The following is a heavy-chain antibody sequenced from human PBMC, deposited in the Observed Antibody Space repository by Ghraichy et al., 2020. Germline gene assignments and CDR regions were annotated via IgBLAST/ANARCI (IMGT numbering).Heavy chain of an antibody. J-gene: IGHJ4*02. CDR2: IYTSASASGNT. CDR1: GDSINSYY. Sequence: SETLSLTCTVSGDSINSYYWTWIRQPAGKGLECIGRIYTSASASGNTDYNPSLQSRVTMAVDLSKNRLSLKLTSVTAADTAVYYCARMVRGGTNDYWGQGVLVTVSS. CDR3: ARMVRGGTNDY. V-gene: IGHV4-4*07. D-gene: IGHD3-10*01.